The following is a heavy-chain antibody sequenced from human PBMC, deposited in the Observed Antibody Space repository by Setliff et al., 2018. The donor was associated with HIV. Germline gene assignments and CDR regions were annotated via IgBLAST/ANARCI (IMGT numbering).Heavy chain of an antibody. V-gene: IGHV1-18*04. CDR3: ARDVGRDGYCFDH. CDR1: GYTFTGYY. D-gene: IGHD5-12*01. CDR2: ISAHNGRI. Sequence: ASVKVSCKASGYTFTGYYIDWLRQAPAHGLEWMGWISAHNGRINYAQKFQGRVTMTTDRSTSTAYMELRSLRSDDTAVYYCARDVGRDGYCFDHWGQGTLVTVSS. J-gene: IGHJ4*02.